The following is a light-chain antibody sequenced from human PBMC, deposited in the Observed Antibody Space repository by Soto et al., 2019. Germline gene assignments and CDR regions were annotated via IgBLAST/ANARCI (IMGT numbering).Light chain of an antibody. CDR1: QSVSNY. V-gene: IGKV3-11*01. CDR3: QHRGEWPRT. Sequence: EIVLTQSPATLSLSPGERASLSCRASQSVSNYLAWYQQKPGQAPRLLIYGASNRATGIPARFTGSGSGTDFTLTISSLEPEDFAVYYCQHRGEWPRTFGQGTKLEIK. CDR2: GAS. J-gene: IGKJ2*01.